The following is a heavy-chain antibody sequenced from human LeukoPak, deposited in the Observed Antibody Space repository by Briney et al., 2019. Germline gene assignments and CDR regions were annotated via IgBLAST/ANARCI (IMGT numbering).Heavy chain of an antibody. CDR3: AGTRAPSNGRVLYYMDV. CDR2: IISISSHI. CDR1: GFTFSSYS. Sequence: GGSLRLSCAASGFTFSSYSMNWVRQAPGKGLEWVASIISISSHIYYADSVKGRFTISRDNAKNSLYLQMNSLRAEDTAVYYCAGTRAPSNGRVLYYMDVWGKGTTVTVSS. V-gene: IGHV3-21*01. D-gene: IGHD2-2*01. J-gene: IGHJ6*03.